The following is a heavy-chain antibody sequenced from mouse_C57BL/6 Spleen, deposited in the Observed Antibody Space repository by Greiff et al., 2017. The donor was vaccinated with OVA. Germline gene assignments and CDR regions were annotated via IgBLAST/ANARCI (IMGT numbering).Heavy chain of an antibody. D-gene: IGHD1-1*01. Sequence: EVQLQQSGAELVKPGASVKLSCTASGFNIKDYYMHWVKQRTEQGLEWIGRIEPEDGETKYAPKFQGKATITADTSSNTAYLQLSSLTSEDTAVYYCAQGTTVVATDWYFDVWGTGTTVTVSS. J-gene: IGHJ1*03. V-gene: IGHV14-2*01. CDR3: AQGTTVVATDWYFDV. CDR1: GFNIKDYY. CDR2: IEPEDGET.